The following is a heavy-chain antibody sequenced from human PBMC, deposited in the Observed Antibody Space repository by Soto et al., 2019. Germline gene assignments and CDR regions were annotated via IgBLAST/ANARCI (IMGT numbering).Heavy chain of an antibody. Sequence: QVQLVESGGGLVQPGGSLRLTCVASGFTFGSHGMHWVRQAPGKGLEWVAVISYDETNEYYVDSVKGRFTISRDNSKSTLYLQMNRLRPEDTAVYKCAKDLKTTISDYGMDGWGQGTKVTVSS. CDR1: GFTFGSHG. CDR3: AKDLKTTISDYGMDG. D-gene: IGHD2-21*01. CDR2: ISYDETNE. V-gene: IGHV3-30*18. J-gene: IGHJ6*02.